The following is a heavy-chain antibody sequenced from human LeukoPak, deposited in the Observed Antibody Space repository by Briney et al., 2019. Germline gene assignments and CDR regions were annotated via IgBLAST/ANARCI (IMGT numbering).Heavy chain of an antibody. Sequence: ASVKVSCKASGYTFTSYDINWVRQATGQGLEWMGWMNPNSGNTGYAQKFQGRITMTRNTSISTAYMELSSLRSEDTAVYYCARALTGYCSGSSCYHFDFWGPGTLVTVSS. CDR2: MNPNSGNT. CDR1: GYTFTSYD. D-gene: IGHD2-15*01. CDR3: ARALTGYCSGSSCYHFDF. V-gene: IGHV1-8*01. J-gene: IGHJ4*02.